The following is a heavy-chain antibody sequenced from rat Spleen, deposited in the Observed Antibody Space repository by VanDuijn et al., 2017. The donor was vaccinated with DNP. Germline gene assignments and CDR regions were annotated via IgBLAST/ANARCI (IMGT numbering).Heavy chain of an antibody. CDR2: ITSSGDNT. CDR3: ARNYYSSYIYYFDY. D-gene: IGHD1-2*01. Sequence: EVQLVESGGGLVQPGRSLKLSCVASRFTFNNFWMTWFRQVPGKGLDWVASITSSGDNTLYPDSVKGRFSISRDNAKNTLYLQMNSLRSEDTATYYCARNYYSSYIYYFDYWGQGVMVTVSS. V-gene: IGHV5-31*01. CDR1: RFTFNNFW. J-gene: IGHJ2*01.